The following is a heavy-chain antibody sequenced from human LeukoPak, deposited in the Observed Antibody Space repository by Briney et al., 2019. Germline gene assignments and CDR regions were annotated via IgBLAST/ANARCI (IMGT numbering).Heavy chain of an antibody. V-gene: IGHV6-1*01. Sequence: SQTLSLTRAISGDSVSSNSAAWNWIRQSPSRGLEWLGRTYYRSKWYNDYAVSVKSRITINPDTSKNQFSLQLNSVTPEDTAVYYCARGLAVAGTFVGYNWFDPWGQGTLVTVSS. CDR3: ARGLAVAGTFVGYNWFDP. CDR1: GDSVSSNSAA. J-gene: IGHJ5*02. CDR2: TYYRSKWYN. D-gene: IGHD6-19*01.